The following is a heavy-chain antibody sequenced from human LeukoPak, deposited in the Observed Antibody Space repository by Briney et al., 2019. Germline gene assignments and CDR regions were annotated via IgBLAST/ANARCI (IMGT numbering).Heavy chain of an antibody. CDR1: GITFSNYA. CDR3: AKGTGGEQWTASDY. J-gene: IGHJ4*02. D-gene: IGHD6-19*01. CDR2: ISGSAHKI. Sequence: GGSLRLSGVASGITFSNYAVSWVRQAPEKGLDWVSVISGSAHKIRYADSVRGRFTISRDNSKNTLYLQMNSLRAEDTAVYYCAKGTGGEQWTASDYWGQGTLVTVSS. V-gene: IGHV3-23*01.